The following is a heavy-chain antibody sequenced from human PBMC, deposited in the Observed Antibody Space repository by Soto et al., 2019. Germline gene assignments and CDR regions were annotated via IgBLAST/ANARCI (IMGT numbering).Heavy chain of an antibody. CDR3: AREGYCGSPSCYG. D-gene: IGHD2-2*01. Sequence: QLQLQESGPGLVKPSETLSLTCTVSGGSISGSTYYWGWIRQPPGKGLEWIGGIYYSGSTYYNPSLKSRVTISVDTSKNQFSLKLSSVTAADTAVFYCAREGYCGSPSCYGWGQGTLVIVSS. CDR2: IYYSGST. V-gene: IGHV4-39*02. CDR1: GGSISGSTYY. J-gene: IGHJ4*02.